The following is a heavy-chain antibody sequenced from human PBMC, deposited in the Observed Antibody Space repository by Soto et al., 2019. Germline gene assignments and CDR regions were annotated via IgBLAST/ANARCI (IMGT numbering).Heavy chain of an antibody. Sequence: GESLKISCNGSGYMFTNSWITWVRQMPGKGLEWMGRIDPSDSYTNYSPSFQGHVTISVDKSISTAYLQWSSLKASDTAIYYCARLGYGYYFDYWGQGTLVTVSS. V-gene: IGHV5-10-1*01. D-gene: IGHD1-1*01. CDR3: ARLGYGYYFDY. CDR1: GYMFTNSW. J-gene: IGHJ4*02. CDR2: IDPSDSYT.